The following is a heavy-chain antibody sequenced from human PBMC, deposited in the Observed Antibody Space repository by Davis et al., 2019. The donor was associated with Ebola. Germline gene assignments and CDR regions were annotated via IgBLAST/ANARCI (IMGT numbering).Heavy chain of an antibody. Sequence: KVSCKGSGYSFPSYWITWVRQMPGKGLEWMGRIDPSDSYTNYSPSFQGHVTISADKSISTAYLQWSSLKASDTAMYYCARLCSGGSCYHHDAFDIWGQGTMVTVSS. D-gene: IGHD2-15*01. J-gene: IGHJ3*02. CDR1: GYSFPSYW. CDR2: IDPSDSYT. V-gene: IGHV5-10-1*01. CDR3: ARLCSGGSCYHHDAFDI.